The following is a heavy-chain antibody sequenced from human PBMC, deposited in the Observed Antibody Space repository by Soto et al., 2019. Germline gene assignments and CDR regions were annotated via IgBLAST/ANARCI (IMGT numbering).Heavy chain of an antibody. CDR3: AKDESDDSSGYPQWYFDY. Sequence: QVQLVESGGGVVQPGRSPRLSCAASGFTFSSYGMHWVRQAPGKGLEWVAVISYDGSNKYYADSVKGRFTISRDNSKNTLYLQMNSLRAEDTAVYYCAKDESDDSSGYPQWYFDYWGQGTLVTVSS. CDR2: ISYDGSNK. V-gene: IGHV3-30*18. CDR1: GFTFSSYG. J-gene: IGHJ4*02. D-gene: IGHD3-22*01.